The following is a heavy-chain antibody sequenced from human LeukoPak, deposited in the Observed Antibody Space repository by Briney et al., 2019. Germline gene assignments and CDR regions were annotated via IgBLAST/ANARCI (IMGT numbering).Heavy chain of an antibody. V-gene: IGHV4-39*01. CDR1: GGSISSSSYY. D-gene: IGHD6-13*01. CDR2: IYYSGST. Sequence: MPSETLSLTCTVSGGSISSSSYYWGWIRQPPGKGLEWIGSIYYSGSTYYNPSLKSRVTISVDTSKNQFSLKLSSVTAADTAVYYCARGAGGASAENWFDPWGQGTLVTVSS. CDR3: ARGAGGASAENWFDP. J-gene: IGHJ5*02.